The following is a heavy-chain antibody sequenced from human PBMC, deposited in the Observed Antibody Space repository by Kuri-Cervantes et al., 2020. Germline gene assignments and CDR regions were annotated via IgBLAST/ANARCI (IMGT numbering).Heavy chain of an antibody. CDR3: ARDSGYYDFWSGYSNNRFDP. J-gene: IGHJ5*02. CDR2: IIPILGIA. Sequence: SVKVSCKASGGTFSSYTISWVRQAPGQGLEWMGRIIPILGIANYAQKFQGRVTITADESTSTAYMELSSLRSEDTAVYYCARDSGYYDFWSGYSNNRFDPWGQGTLVTVSS. CDR1: GGTFSSYT. D-gene: IGHD3-3*01. V-gene: IGHV1-69*04.